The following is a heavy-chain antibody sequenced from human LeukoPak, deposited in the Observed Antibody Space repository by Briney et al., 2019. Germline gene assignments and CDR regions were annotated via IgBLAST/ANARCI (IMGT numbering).Heavy chain of an antibody. CDR1: GFDFSTQW. D-gene: IGHD3-10*01. CDR2: ISSSGSTI. CDR3: ASTPITMVRGVIGY. V-gene: IGHV3-48*03. J-gene: IGHJ4*02. Sequence: GGSLRLSCAASGFDFSTQWMSWVRQAPGKGLEWVSYISSSGSTIYYADSVKGRFTISRDNAKNSLYLQMNSLRAEDTAVYYCASTPITMVRGVIGYWGQGTLVTVSS.